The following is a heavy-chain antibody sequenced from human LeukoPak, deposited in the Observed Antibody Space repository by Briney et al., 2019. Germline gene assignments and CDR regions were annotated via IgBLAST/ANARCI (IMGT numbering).Heavy chain of an antibody. D-gene: IGHD5-24*01. J-gene: IGHJ5*01. CDR3: AGYRDGQKLVRKFEP. V-gene: IGHV3-7*01. CDR1: GFTFSSYW. CDR2: IKQDGSEK. Sequence: GGSLRLSCAASGFTFSSYWMSWVRQAPGKGLEWVANIKQDGSEKYYVDSVKGRFTISRDNAKNSLYLQMNSLRAEDTAVYYWAGYRDGQKLVRKFEPWGQGTLVTVSS.